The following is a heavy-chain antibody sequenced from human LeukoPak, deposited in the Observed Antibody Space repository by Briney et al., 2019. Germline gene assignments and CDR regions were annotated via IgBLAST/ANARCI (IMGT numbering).Heavy chain of an antibody. D-gene: IGHD6-6*01. CDR2: FDPEDGET. CDR3: ATGGSSSDYFDY. J-gene: IGHJ4*02. Sequence: ASVKVSCKVSGYTLTELSMHWVRQAPGKGLEWMGGFDPEDGETIYAQKFQGRVTMTEDTSTDTAYMELSSLRSEDTAVYYCATGGSSSDYFDYWGQGTLVTVSS. V-gene: IGHV1-24*01. CDR1: GYTLTELS.